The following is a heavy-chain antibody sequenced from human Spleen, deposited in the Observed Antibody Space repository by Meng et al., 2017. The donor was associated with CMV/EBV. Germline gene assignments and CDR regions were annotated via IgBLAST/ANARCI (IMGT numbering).Heavy chain of an antibody. CDR3: ARDSQSWYSSLGFYYYYYGMDV. CDR1: GFTFSSYA. CDR2: ISYDGSNK. D-gene: IGHD6-13*01. J-gene: IGHJ6*02. V-gene: IGHV3-30-3*01. Sequence: GGSLRLSCAASGFTFSSYAMHWVRQAPGKGLEWVAVISYDGSNKYYADSVKGRFTISRDNSKNTLYLQMNSLRAEDTAVYYCARDSQSWYSSLGFYYYYYGMDVWGQGTTVTVSS.